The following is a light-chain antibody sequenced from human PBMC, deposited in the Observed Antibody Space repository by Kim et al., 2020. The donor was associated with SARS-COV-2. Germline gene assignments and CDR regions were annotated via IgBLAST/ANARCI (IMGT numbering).Light chain of an antibody. V-gene: IGLV6-57*01. CDR2: DDN. Sequence: NFMLTQPHSVSESPGKTVTISCTRSSGHIASNYVQWYQQRPGSSPTTVLYDDNQRPSGVPDRFSGSIDSSSNSASLTISGLEAADEADYYCQSYGSSNQVFGGGTQLTVL. CDR3: QSYGSSNQV. CDR1: SGHIASNY. J-gene: IGLJ2*01.